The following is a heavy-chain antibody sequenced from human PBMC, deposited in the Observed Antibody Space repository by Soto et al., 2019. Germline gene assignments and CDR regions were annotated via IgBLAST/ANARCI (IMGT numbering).Heavy chain of an antibody. V-gene: IGHV4-59*08. CDR2: IYYSGST. J-gene: IGHJ6*02. CDR3: ARGGGVVTPTGYYYYYGMDV. D-gene: IGHD2-21*02. Sequence: SETLSLTCTVSGGSISSYYWSWIRQPPGKGLEWIGYIYYSGSTYYNPSLKSRVTISVDTSKNQFSLKLSSVTAADTAVYYCARGGGVVTPTGYYYYYGMDVWGQGTTVTVSS. CDR1: GGSISSYY.